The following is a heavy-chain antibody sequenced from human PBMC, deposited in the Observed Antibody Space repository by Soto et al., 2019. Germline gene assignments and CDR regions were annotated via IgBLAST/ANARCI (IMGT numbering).Heavy chain of an antibody. CDR2: IFYTGST. J-gene: IGHJ5*02. CDR3: ARGFGAATNGFDP. Sequence: QVQLQESGPGLLKPSQTLSLTCTVSGGSISSGDYYWNWIRQHPGKGLEWLGSIFYTGSTSYNPSLKRRLALSVDTSENHFSPRLSSVTAEDTAVYHCARGFGAATNGFDPWGQGALVIVSS. CDR1: GGSISSGDYY. V-gene: IGHV4-31*03. D-gene: IGHD3-16*01.